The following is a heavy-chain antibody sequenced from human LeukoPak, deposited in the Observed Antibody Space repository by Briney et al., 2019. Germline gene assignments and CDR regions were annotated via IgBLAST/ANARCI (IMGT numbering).Heavy chain of an antibody. CDR3: TTASLAITMIVVVKRSYYFDY. D-gene: IGHD3-22*01. CDR1: GFTFSSYW. Sequence: PGGSLRLSCAVSGFTFSSYWMTWVRQAPGKGLEWVANIKEDGSEKDYMDSVKGRFTISRDNAKNSLDLQMNSLKTEDTAVYYCTTASLAITMIVVVKRSYYFDYWGQGTLVTVSS. V-gene: IGHV3-7*03. J-gene: IGHJ4*02. CDR2: IKEDGSEK.